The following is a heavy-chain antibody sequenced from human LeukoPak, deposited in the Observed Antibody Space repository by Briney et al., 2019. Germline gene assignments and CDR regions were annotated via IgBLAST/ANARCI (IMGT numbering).Heavy chain of an antibody. D-gene: IGHD6-13*01. CDR3: ATKEGSYSSSWYDYYYYGMDV. J-gene: IGHJ6*02. CDR1: GYTFTSYD. Sequence: ASVKVSCKASGYTFTSYDINWVRQATGQGLEWMGWVNPNSGNTGYAQKFQGRVTMTRNTSISTAYMELSSLRSEDTAVYYCATKEGSYSSSWYDYYYYGMDVWGQGTTVTVSS. CDR2: VNPNSGNT. V-gene: IGHV1-8*01.